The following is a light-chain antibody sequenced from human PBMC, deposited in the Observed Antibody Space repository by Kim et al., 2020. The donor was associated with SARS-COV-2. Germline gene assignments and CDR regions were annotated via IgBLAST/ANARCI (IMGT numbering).Light chain of an antibody. CDR3: SSYTSSSTWV. V-gene: IGLV2-18*02. CDR2: EVS. CDR1: TMNVGSYNR. J-gene: IGLJ3*02. Sequence: SVPVSCPGTTMNVGSYNRVSWYQQPPATAPKLMFYEVSNRPSGVPDRFSGSKSGNTASLTISGLQAEDEADYYCSSYTSSSTWVFGGGTQLTVL.